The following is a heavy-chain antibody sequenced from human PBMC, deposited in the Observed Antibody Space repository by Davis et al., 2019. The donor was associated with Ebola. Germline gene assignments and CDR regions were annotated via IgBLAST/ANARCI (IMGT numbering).Heavy chain of an antibody. CDR2: IYYSGST. J-gene: IGHJ3*02. V-gene: IGHV4-34*09. Sequence: SETLSLTCAVYGGSFSGNYWSWIRQPPGKGLEWIGYIYYSGSTYYNPSLKSRVTISVDTSKNQFSLKLSSVTAADTAVYYCAREIPPYCSGGSCGNDAFDIWGQGTMVTVSS. CDR1: GGSFSGNY. D-gene: IGHD2-15*01. CDR3: AREIPPYCSGGSCGNDAFDI.